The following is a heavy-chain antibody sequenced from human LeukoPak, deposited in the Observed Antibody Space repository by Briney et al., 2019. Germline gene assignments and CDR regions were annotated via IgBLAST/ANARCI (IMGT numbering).Heavy chain of an antibody. D-gene: IGHD1-26*01. CDR2: IYYSGST. Sequence: SETLSLTCTVSGGSISSYYWSWIRQPPGKGLEWIGYIYYSGSTNYNPSLKSRVTISVDKSKNQFSLKLSSVTAADTAVYYCARASGSYYYYGMDVWGQGTTVTVSS. CDR1: GGSISSYY. J-gene: IGHJ6*02. V-gene: IGHV4-59*12. CDR3: ARASGSYYYYGMDV.